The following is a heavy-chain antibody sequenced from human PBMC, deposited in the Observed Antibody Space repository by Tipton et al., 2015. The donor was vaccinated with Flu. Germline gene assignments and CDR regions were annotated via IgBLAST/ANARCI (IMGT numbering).Heavy chain of an antibody. V-gene: IGHV4-59*01. Sequence: TLSLTCTVSGGSISSYYWSWIRQPPGKGLEWIGYIYYSGSTNYNPSLKSRVTISVDTSKNQFSLKLSSVTAADTAVYYCARVREKYCSSTSCYLSAFDIWGQGTMVTVSS. D-gene: IGHD2-2*01. J-gene: IGHJ3*02. CDR3: ARVREKYCSSTSCYLSAFDI. CDR2: IYYSGST. CDR1: GGSISSYY.